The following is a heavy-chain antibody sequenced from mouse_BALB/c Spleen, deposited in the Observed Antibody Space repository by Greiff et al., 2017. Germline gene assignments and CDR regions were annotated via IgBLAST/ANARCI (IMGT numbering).Heavy chain of an antibody. CDR3: AREEIYDGSHYAMDY. D-gene: IGHD2-3*01. Sequence: EVKLMESGAELVKPGASVKLSCTASGFNIKDTYMHWVKQRPEQGLEWIGRIDPANGNTKYDPKFQGKATITADTSSNTAYLQLSSLTSEDTAVYYCAREEIYDGSHYAMDYWGQGTSVTVSS. CDR1: GFNIKDTY. J-gene: IGHJ4*01. V-gene: IGHV14-3*02. CDR2: IDPANGNT.